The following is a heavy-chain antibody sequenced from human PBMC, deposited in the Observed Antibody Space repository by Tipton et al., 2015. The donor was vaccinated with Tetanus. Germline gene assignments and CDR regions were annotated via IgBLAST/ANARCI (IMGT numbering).Heavy chain of an antibody. J-gene: IGHJ6*02. D-gene: IGHD6-19*01. Sequence: GLVKPSETLSLTCAVYGGSFSGYYWSWIRQPPGKGLEWIGEINHSGSTNYNPSLKSRVTISVDTSKNQFSLKLSSVTAADTAVYYCASNTREAAVAGKSWSYYYGMDVWGQGTTVTVSS. CDR1: GGSFSGYY. V-gene: IGHV4-34*01. CDR2: INHSGST. CDR3: ASNTREAAVAGKSWSYYYGMDV.